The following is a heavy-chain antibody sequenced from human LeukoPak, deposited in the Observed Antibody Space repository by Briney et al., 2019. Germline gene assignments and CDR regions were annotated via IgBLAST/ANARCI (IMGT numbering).Heavy chain of an antibody. CDR2: ISAYNGNT. CDR1: GYTFTSYG. Sequence: GASVKVSCKASGYTFTSYGISWVRQAPGQGLEWMGWISAYNGNTNYAQKLQGRVTMTTDTSTSTAYMELRSLRSDDTAVYYCARDSGSYYSPHWYFDLWGRGTLVTVSS. J-gene: IGHJ2*01. V-gene: IGHV1-18*01. D-gene: IGHD1-26*01. CDR3: ARDSGSYYSPHWYFDL.